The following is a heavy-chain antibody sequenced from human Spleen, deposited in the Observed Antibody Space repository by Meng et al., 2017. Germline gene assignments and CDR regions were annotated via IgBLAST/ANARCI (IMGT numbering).Heavy chain of an antibody. CDR3: AKDSRSSPGDAFDI. J-gene: IGHJ3*02. V-gene: IGHV3-30*07. CDR1: GFTFSSYA. CDR2: ISYDGSNK. D-gene: IGHD1-26*01. Sequence: GGSLRLSCAASGFTFSSYAMHWVRQAPGKGLEWVAVISYDGSNKYYADSVKGQFTISRDNSKNTLYLQMNSLRAEDTAVYYCAKDSRSSPGDAFDIWGQGTMVTVSS.